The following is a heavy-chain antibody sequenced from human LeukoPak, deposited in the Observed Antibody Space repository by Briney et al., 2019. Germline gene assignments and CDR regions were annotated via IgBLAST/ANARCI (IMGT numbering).Heavy chain of an antibody. CDR3: AGCPQKYQLLSDY. V-gene: IGHV4-39*01. J-gene: IGHJ4*02. CDR2: MFYNGNT. D-gene: IGHD2-2*01. CDR1: GDSITSTTSY. Sequence: KTSETLSLTCTVSGDSITSTTSYWGWIRQPPGKGLEWIGNMFYNGNTYYNPSLRSRVTLSVDSSKNQFSLRLTSVTAADTAVYYCAGCPQKYQLLSDYWGQGTLVTVYS.